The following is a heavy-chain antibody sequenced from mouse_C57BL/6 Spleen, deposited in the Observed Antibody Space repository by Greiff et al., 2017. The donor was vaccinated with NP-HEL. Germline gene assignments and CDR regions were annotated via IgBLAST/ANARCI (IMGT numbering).Heavy chain of an antibody. Sequence: EVKLMESGPGLVKPSQSLSLTCSVTGYSITSGYYWNWIRQFPGNKLEWMGYISYDGSNNYNQSLKNRISITRDTSKNQFFLKLNSVTTEDTATYYCAREGAITTVVAGDFDYWGQGTTLTVSS. CDR3: AREGAITTVVAGDFDY. CDR1: GYSITSGYY. J-gene: IGHJ2*01. CDR2: ISYDGSN. D-gene: IGHD1-1*01. V-gene: IGHV3-6*01.